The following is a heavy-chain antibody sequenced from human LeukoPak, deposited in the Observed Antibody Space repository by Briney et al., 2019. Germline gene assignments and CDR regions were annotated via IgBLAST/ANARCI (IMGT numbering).Heavy chain of an antibody. D-gene: IGHD6-6*01. CDR1: GFTFSSYG. V-gene: IGHV3-33*01. Sequence: HTGGSLRLSCAASGFTFSSYGMHWVRQAPGKGLEWVAVIWYDGSNKYYADSVKGRFTISRDNSKNTLYLQMNSLRAEDTAVYYCARANALYSSPSDWFDPWGQGTLVTVSS. CDR3: ARANALYSSPSDWFDP. CDR2: IWYDGSNK. J-gene: IGHJ5*02.